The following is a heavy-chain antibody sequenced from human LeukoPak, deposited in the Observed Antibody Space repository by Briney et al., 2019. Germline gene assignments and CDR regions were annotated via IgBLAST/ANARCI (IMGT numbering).Heavy chain of an antibody. D-gene: IGHD6-19*01. CDR2: INHSGST. Sequence: SETLSLTSAVYGGSFSGYYWSWIRQPPGKGLEWIGEINHSGSTNYNPSLKSRVTISVDTSKNQFSLKLSSVTAADTAVYYCARQAPYSSGWYVFWGQGTLVTVSS. CDR1: GGSFSGYY. J-gene: IGHJ5*01. V-gene: IGHV4-34*01. CDR3: ARQAPYSSGWYVF.